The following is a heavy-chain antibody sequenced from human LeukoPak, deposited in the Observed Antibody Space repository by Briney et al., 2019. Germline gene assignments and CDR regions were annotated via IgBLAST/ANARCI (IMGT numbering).Heavy chain of an antibody. V-gene: IGHV3-74*01. J-gene: IGHJ4*02. D-gene: IGHD3/OR15-3a*01. CDR1: GFTFSSYW. Sequence: GSLRLSCEASGFTFSSYWMHWVRQAPGKGLVWVSRIKGDGISTNYADSVKGRFTIFRDNAKNTVYLQMNSLRAEDTAVYYCARGAWTAYYLDYWGQGTLVTVSS. CDR3: ARGAWTAYYLDY. CDR2: IKGDGIST.